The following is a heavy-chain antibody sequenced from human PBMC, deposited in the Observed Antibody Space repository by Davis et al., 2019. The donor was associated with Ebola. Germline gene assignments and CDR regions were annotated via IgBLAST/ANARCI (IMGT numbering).Heavy chain of an antibody. V-gene: IGHV4-34*01. Sequence: SETLSLTCAVYGGSFSGYYWSWICQPPGKGLEWIGEINHSGSTNYNPSLKSRVNISVDTSKNQFSLKLSSVTAADTAVYYCARGMTTVVTRYYYGMDVWGQGTTVTVSS. CDR1: GGSFSGYY. CDR3: ARGMTTVVTRYYYGMDV. CDR2: INHSGST. J-gene: IGHJ6*02. D-gene: IGHD4-23*01.